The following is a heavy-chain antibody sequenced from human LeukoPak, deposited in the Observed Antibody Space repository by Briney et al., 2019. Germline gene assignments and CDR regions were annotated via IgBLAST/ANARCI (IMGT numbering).Heavy chain of an antibody. Sequence: GGSLTLSCAASGFTLSNYGMSWVRQAPGKGLEWVAGISDSGGRTNYADSVKDRFTISRDNPKNTLYLQMNSLRADDTAVYYCAKDFGYSGFNYLDYWGQGTLVTVSS. CDR1: GFTLSNYG. V-gene: IGHV3-23*01. D-gene: IGHD5-12*01. CDR3: AKDFGYSGFNYLDY. CDR2: ISDSGGRT. J-gene: IGHJ4*02.